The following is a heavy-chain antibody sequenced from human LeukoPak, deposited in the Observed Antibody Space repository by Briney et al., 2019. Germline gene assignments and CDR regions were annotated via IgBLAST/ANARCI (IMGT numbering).Heavy chain of an antibody. CDR2: IYYSGST. J-gene: IGHJ4*02. D-gene: IGHD3-9*01. CDR3: ARDLRYFDWLLGY. CDR1: GGSISSGSYY. Sequence: PSQTLSLTCTVSGGSISSGSYYWSWIRQPPGKGLEWIGYIYYSGSTNYNPSLKSRVTISVDTSKNQFSLKLSSVTAADTAVYYCARDLRYFDWLLGYWGQGTLVTVSS. V-gene: IGHV4-61*01.